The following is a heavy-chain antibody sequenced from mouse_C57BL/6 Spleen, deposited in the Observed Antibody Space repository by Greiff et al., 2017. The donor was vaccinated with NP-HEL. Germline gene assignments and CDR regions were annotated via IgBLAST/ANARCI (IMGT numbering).Heavy chain of an antibody. Sequence: QVQLQQPGAELVRPGSSVKLSCKASGYTFTSYWMHWVKQRPIQGLEWIGNIDPSDSETHYNQKFKDKATLTVDKSSSTAYMQLSSLTSEDSAVYYCARDYYGSSYKGYFGVWGTGTTVTVSS. CDR1: GYTFTSYW. V-gene: IGHV1-52*01. D-gene: IGHD1-1*01. J-gene: IGHJ1*03. CDR2: IDPSDSET. CDR3: ARDYYGSSYKGYFGV.